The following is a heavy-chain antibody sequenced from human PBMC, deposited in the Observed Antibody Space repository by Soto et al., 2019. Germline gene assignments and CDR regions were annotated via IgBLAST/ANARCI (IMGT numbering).Heavy chain of an antibody. V-gene: IGHV4-59*01. CDR3: ARAAPGGIAAAGGFDY. D-gene: IGHD6-13*01. Sequence: QVQLQESGPGLVKPSETLSLTCTVSGGSISSYYWSWIRQPPGKGLEWIGYIYYSGSTNYNPSLKSRVTISVDTSKNQFSLKLSSVTAADTAVYYCARAAPGGIAAAGGFDYWGQGTLVTVSS. CDR1: GGSISSYY. J-gene: IGHJ4*02. CDR2: IYYSGST.